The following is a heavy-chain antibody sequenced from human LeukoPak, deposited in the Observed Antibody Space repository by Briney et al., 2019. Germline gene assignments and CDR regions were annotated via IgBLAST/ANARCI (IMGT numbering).Heavy chain of an antibody. V-gene: IGHV4-31*03. CDR3: ARVGSNYYDSSGYYYESIDY. CDR2: IYYSGST. J-gene: IGHJ4*02. CDR1: GGSISSGGYY. Sequence: SQTLSLTCTVSGGSISSGGYYWSWIRQHPGTGLEWIGYIYYSGSTYYNPSLKSRVTISVDTSKNQFSLKLSSVTAADTAVYYCARVGSNYYDSSGYYYESIDYWGQGTLVTVSS. D-gene: IGHD3-22*01.